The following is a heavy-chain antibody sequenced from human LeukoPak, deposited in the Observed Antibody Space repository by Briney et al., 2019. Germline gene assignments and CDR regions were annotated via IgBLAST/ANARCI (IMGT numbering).Heavy chain of an antibody. CDR1: GGSFSGYY. CDR3: ARGGITMVRGVMRYMDV. CDR2: INHSGST. J-gene: IGHJ6*03. Sequence: SETLSLTCAVYGGSFSGYYWSWIRQPPGKGLEWIGEINHSGSTNYNPSLKSRVTISVDTSKNQFSLKLSSVTAADTAVYYCARGGITMVRGVMRYMDVWGKGTTVTASS. D-gene: IGHD3-10*01. V-gene: IGHV4-34*01.